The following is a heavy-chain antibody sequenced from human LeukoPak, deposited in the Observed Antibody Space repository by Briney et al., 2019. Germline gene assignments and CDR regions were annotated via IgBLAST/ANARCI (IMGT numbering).Heavy chain of an antibody. V-gene: IGHV4-34*01. J-gene: IGHJ5*02. CDR1: GGSFSDYF. CDR3: AKNXWFDP. CDR2: INHNGAT. Sequence: SETLSLTCAVYGGSFSDYFWSWIRQPPGKGLEWIGEINHNGATKYNPSLKTRVTISVDTSKNQFSLKLNSLTAADTAVYYCAKNXWFDPXGXGTXVTV.